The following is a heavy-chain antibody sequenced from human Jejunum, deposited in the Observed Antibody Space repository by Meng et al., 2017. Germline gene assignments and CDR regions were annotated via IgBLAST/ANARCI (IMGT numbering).Heavy chain of an antibody. CDR3: AKNNWFDP. CDR1: GGSFSSYY. J-gene: IGHJ5*02. CDR2: ISHSGGT. Sequence: VQLHQWGAGLLKPSETLSLTCAVSGGSFSSYYWSWIRQPPGKGLEWIGEISHSGGTKYNPSLMSRVTISADTSKNQFSLKLTSVTAADTAVYYCAKNNWFDPWGQGTLVTVSS. V-gene: IGHV4-34*01.